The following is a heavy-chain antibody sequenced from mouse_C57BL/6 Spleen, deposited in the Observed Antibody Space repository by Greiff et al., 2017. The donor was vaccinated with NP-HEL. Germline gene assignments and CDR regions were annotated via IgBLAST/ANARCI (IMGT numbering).Heavy chain of an antibody. CDR2: IRNKANGYTT. Sequence: EVKLVESGGGLVQPGGSLSLSCAASGFTFTDYYMSWVRQPPGKALEWLGFIRNKANGYTTEYSASVKGRFTISRDNSQSNLYLQMNALRAEDSATYYGARFTTVVANFDYWGQGTTLTVSS. D-gene: IGHD1-1*01. V-gene: IGHV7-3*01. CDR3: ARFTTVVANFDY. CDR1: GFTFTDYY. J-gene: IGHJ2*01.